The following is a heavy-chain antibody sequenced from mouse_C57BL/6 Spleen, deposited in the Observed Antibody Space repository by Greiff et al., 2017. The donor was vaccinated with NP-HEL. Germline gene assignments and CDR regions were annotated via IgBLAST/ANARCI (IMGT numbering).Heavy chain of an antibody. CDR1: GYTFTDYN. Sequence: EVQLQQSGPELVKPGASVKIPCKASGYTFTDYNMDWVKQSHGKSLEWIGDINPNNGGTIYNQKFKGKATLTVDKSSSTAYMELRSLTSEDTAVYYCASRNLELVYFDVWGTGTTVTVSS. CDR2: INPNNGGT. D-gene: IGHD1-3*01. J-gene: IGHJ1*03. V-gene: IGHV1-18*01. CDR3: ASRNLELVYFDV.